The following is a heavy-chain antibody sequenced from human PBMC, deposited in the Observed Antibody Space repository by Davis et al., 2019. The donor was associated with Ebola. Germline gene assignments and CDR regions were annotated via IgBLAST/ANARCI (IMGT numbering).Heavy chain of an antibody. CDR3: ATGTDDFWSGYFDY. CDR1: GFTFSSYS. Sequence: GESLKISCAASGFTFSSYSMNWVRQAPGKGLEWVSYISSSSSTIYYADSVKGRFTISRDNAKNSLYLQMNSLRDEDTAVYYCATGTDDFWSGYFDYWGQGTLVTVSS. CDR2: ISSSSSTI. V-gene: IGHV3-48*02. D-gene: IGHD3-3*01. J-gene: IGHJ4*02.